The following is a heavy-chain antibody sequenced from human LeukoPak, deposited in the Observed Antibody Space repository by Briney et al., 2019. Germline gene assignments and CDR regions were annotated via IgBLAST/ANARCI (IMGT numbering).Heavy chain of an antibody. Sequence: GESLKISCKGSGYSFTSYWISWERQMPGKGLEWMGRIDPSDSYTNYSPSFQGHVTISADKSISTAYLQWSSLKASDTAMYYCARHPHRITMVRGVISPALVDYWGQGTLVTVSS. CDR3: ARHPHRITMVRGVISPALVDY. J-gene: IGHJ4*02. V-gene: IGHV5-10-1*01. CDR2: IDPSDSYT. D-gene: IGHD3-10*01. CDR1: GYSFTSYW.